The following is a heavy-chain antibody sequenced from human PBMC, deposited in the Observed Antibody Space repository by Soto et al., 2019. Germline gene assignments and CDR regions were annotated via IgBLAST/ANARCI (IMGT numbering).Heavy chain of an antibody. D-gene: IGHD3-3*01. CDR3: ARDAYDFWSGYYAPVDYYYYGMDV. J-gene: IGHJ6*02. V-gene: IGHV3-7*01. CDR1: GFTFSSYL. Sequence: GGSLIISCASSGFTFSSYLRSWVRQAPGKGLEWGANIKQDGSEKYDVDSVKGRFTIPRDNAKNSLYLQMNSLRAEDTAVYYCARDAYDFWSGYYAPVDYYYYGMDVWGQGTKVTVSS. CDR2: IKQDGSEK.